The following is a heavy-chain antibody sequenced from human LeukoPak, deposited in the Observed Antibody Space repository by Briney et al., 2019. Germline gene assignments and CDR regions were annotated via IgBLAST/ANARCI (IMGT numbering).Heavy chain of an antibody. D-gene: IGHD3-22*01. V-gene: IGHV1-18*01. Sequence: ASVKVSCKASGYTFTSYGISWVRQAPGQGLEWMGWISAYNGNTNYAQKLQGRVTMTTDTSTSTAYMELRSLRSDDTAVYYCARGSEYYYDSSGYRYDYWGQGTLVTVSS. J-gene: IGHJ4*02. CDR3: ARGSEYYYDSSGYRYDY. CDR2: ISAYNGNT. CDR1: GYTFTSYG.